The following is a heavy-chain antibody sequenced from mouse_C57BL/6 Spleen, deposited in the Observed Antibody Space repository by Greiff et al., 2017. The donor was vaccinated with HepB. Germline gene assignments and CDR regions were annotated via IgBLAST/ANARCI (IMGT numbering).Heavy chain of an antibody. V-gene: IGHV1-55*01. Sequence: QVHVKQPGAELVKPGASVKMSCKASGYTFTSYWITWVKQRPGQGLEWIGDIYPGSGSTNYNEKFKSKATLTVDTSSSTAYMQLSSLTSEDSAVYYCARGGSIRDAMDYWGQGTSVTVSS. J-gene: IGHJ4*01. CDR3: ARGGSIRDAMDY. CDR1: GYTFTSYW. CDR2: IYPGSGST.